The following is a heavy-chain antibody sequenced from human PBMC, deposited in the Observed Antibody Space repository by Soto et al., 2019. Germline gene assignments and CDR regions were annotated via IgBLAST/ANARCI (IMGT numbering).Heavy chain of an antibody. CDR2: ISSSGNTI. V-gene: IGHV3-11*01. D-gene: IGHD3-10*01. J-gene: IGHJ6*02. CDR3: ARGGSYFHGMDV. CDR1: GFTFSDYY. Sequence: QVQLVESGGGLVKPGGSLRLSCAASGFTFSDYYMSWIRQAPGKGLEWLSYISSSGNTIYYADSVKGRFTISRANAKNRLYLLMNSLRADDTAVYYCARGGSYFHGMDVWGQGTTVTVSS.